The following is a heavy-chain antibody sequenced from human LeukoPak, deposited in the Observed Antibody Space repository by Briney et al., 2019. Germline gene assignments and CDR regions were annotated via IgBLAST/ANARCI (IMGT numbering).Heavy chain of an antibody. CDR3: ARLYCSSTSCKRYYMDV. J-gene: IGHJ6*03. CDR2: IYYSGST. Sequence: SETLSLTCTVSGGSISSYYWSWIRQPPGKGLEWIGYIYYSGSTNYNPSLKSRVTISVDTSKNQFSLKLGSVTAADTAVYYCARLYCSSTSCKRYYMDVWGKGTTVTVSS. CDR1: GGSISSYY. V-gene: IGHV4-59*01. D-gene: IGHD2-2*01.